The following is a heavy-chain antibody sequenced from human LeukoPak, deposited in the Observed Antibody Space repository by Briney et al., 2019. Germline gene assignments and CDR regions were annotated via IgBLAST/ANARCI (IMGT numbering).Heavy chain of an antibody. V-gene: IGHV4-39*07. Sequence: PSETLSLTCVVSGASVSTTSCLWGWVRQTPGKGLEWIGSIFYTGSSYYNPSLNSRVTMSLDPAKNHFSLRMTSLTAADTAVYYCVRDLGVGGSWPLDFWGPGTVVIVSS. CDR3: VRDLGVGGSWPLDF. CDR1: GASVSTTSCL. J-gene: IGHJ4*02. CDR2: IFYTGSS. D-gene: IGHD2-15*01.